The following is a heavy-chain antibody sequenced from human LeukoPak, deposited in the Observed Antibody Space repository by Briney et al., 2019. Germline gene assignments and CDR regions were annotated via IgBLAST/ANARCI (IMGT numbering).Heavy chain of an antibody. CDR3: AGAGAWQIDP. V-gene: IGHV4-59*01. CDR2: VFYTGSS. J-gene: IGHJ5*02. CDR1: GGSISSYY. D-gene: IGHD3-10*01. Sequence: SETLSLTSTVSGGSISSYYWCWIWQPPGEGLEWIGHVFYTGSSNYNPSLKSRVTVSLDRSNNQFSLRRTAVAAAETAVYYCAGAGAWQIDPWGQGTLVTVSS.